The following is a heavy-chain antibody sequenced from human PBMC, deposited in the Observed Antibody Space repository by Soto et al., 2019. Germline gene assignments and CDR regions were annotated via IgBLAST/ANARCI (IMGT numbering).Heavy chain of an antibody. V-gene: IGHV1-18*01. CDR2: ISTYNGNT. CDR1: GYTFTSYG. Sequence: QVQLVQSGAEVKKPGASVKVSCKPSGYTFTSYGISWVRQAPGQGLEWMGWISTYNGNTNYAQKPQGRVTMTTDTSTSTAYMELRSLRSDDTAVYYCARDVGEYDSSGYYYAFDYWGQGTLVTVSS. J-gene: IGHJ4*02. D-gene: IGHD3-22*01. CDR3: ARDVGEYDSSGYYYAFDY.